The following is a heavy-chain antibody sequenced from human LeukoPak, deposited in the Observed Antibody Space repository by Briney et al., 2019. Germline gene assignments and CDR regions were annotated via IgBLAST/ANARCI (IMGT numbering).Heavy chain of an antibody. J-gene: IGHJ4*02. CDR3: AKAYDGDYYDY. V-gene: IGHV3-23*01. CDR1: GFTVSSNY. D-gene: IGHD4-17*01. Sequence: GGSLRLSCAASGFTVSSNYMSWVRQAPGKGLEWVSGISNSGGSTYYADSVKGRFTISRDNSKNTLYLQMNSLRAEDTAVYYCAKAYDGDYYDYWGQGTLVTVSS. CDR2: ISNSGGST.